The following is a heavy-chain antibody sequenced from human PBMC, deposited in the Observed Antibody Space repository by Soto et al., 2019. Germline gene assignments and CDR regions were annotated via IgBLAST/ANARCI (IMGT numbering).Heavy chain of an antibody. CDR1: GFTFSTYA. Sequence: PRGSLRLSCAASGFTFSTYAMSWVRQAPGKGLEWVSTIDNSGGITYYADSVKGRFTISRDNSKNTLYLQMNSLRAEDTAVYYCAKGGYNYGFLFDCWGQGTLVTVSS. CDR3: AKGGYNYGFLFDC. J-gene: IGHJ4*02. V-gene: IGHV3-23*05. CDR2: IDNSGGIT. D-gene: IGHD5-18*01.